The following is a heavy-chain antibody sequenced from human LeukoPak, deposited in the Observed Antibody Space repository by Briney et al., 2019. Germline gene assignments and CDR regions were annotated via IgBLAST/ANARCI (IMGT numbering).Heavy chain of an antibody. D-gene: IGHD3-10*01. Sequence: PGGSLRLSCAASGFTVSSNYMSWVRQAPGKGPEWVSVIYSGGSTYYADSVKGRFTISRDNSKNTLYLQMNSLRAEDTAVYYCASYGSGSYYPDYWGQGTLVTVSS. CDR2: IYSGGST. CDR1: GFTVSSNY. V-gene: IGHV3-53*01. J-gene: IGHJ4*02. CDR3: ASYGSGSYYPDY.